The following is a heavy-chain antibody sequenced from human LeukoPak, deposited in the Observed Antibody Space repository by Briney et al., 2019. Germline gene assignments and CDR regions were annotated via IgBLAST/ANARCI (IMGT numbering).Heavy chain of an antibody. V-gene: IGHV3-21*01. J-gene: IGHJ4*02. CDR3: ARVGASLRLNGDY. Sequence: NPGGSLRLSCAASGLTFSYYNMSWVRQAPGKGLEWVSSISSSSNYIYYADSVKGRFTISSDNSKNTVYLQMNSLRTEDTAVYYCARVGASLRLNGDYWGQGTLVTVSS. D-gene: IGHD1-1*01. CDR2: ISSSSNYI. CDR1: GLTFSYYN.